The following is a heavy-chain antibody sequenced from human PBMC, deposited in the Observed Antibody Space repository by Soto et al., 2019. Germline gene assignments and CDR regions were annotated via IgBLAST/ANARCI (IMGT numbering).Heavy chain of an antibody. CDR3: AKDRVYYGSGTPSRYYFDY. CDR2: ISYDGSNK. J-gene: IGHJ4*02. Sequence: PGGSLRLSCAASGFTFSSYGMHWVRQAPGKGLEWVAVISYDGSNKYYADSVKGRFTISRDNSKNTLYLQMNSLRAEDTAVYYCAKDRVYYGSGTPSRYYFDYWGQGTLVTVSS. D-gene: IGHD3-10*01. V-gene: IGHV3-30*18. CDR1: GFTFSSYG.